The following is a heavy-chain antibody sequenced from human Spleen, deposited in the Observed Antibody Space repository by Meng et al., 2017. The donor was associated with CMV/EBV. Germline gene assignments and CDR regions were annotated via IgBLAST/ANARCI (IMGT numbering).Heavy chain of an antibody. Sequence: GESLKISCKGSGYSFTNYWIGWVRQMPGKGLEWMGTISPADSDTRYTPAFQGQVTISADKSTSTAYLQWSSLKASDTAMYYCARRRGDATERGLDYWGQGTLVTVSS. V-gene: IGHV5-51*01. CDR3: ARRRGDATERGLDY. D-gene: IGHD2-15*01. CDR1: GYSFTNYW. CDR2: ISPADSDT. J-gene: IGHJ4*02.